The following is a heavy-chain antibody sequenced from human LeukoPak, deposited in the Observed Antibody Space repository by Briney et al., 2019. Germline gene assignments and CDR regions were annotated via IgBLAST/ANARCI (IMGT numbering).Heavy chain of an antibody. D-gene: IGHD5-18*01. CDR2: ISYDGSNK. J-gene: IGHJ4*02. CDR1: GFTFSSYA. V-gene: IGHV3-30-3*01. CDR3: ARALGYSYGYLRVLDY. Sequence: QAGGSLRLSCAASGFTFSSYAMHWVRQAPGKGLEWVAVISYDGSNKYYADSVKGRFTISRDNSKNTLYLQMNSLRAEDTAVYYCARALGYSYGYLRVLDYWGQGTLVTVSS.